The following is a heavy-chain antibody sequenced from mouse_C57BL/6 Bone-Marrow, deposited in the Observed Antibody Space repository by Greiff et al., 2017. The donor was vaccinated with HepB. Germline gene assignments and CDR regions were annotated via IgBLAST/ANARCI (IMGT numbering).Heavy chain of an antibody. D-gene: IGHD1-1*01. V-gene: IGHV5-6*01. Sequence: EVQVVESGGDLVKPGGSLKLSCAASGFTFSSYGMSWVRQTPDKRLEWVATISSGGSYTYYPDSVKGRFTISRDNAKNTLYLQMSSLKSEDTAMYYCARRGYYGSSPSYYFDYWGQGTTLTVSS. J-gene: IGHJ2*01. CDR3: ARRGYYGSSPSYYFDY. CDR1: GFTFSSYG. CDR2: ISSGGSYT.